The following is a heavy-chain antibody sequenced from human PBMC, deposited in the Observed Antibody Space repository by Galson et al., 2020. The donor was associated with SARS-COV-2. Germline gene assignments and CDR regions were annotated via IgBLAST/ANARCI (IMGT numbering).Heavy chain of an antibody. V-gene: IGHV1-24*01. Sequence: ASVKVSCKVSGYTLTELSMHWVRQAPGKGLEWMGGFDPEDGETIYAQKFQGRVTMTEDTSTDTAYMELSSLRSEDTAVYYCATQYGIVGAIYFDYWGQGTLVTVSS. CDR3: ATQYGIVGAIYFDY. J-gene: IGHJ4*02. CDR2: FDPEDGET. CDR1: GYTLTELS. D-gene: IGHD1-26*01.